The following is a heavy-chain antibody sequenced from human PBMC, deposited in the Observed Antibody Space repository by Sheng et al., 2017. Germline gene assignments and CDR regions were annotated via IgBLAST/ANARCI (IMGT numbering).Heavy chain of an antibody. D-gene: IGHD3-22*01. CDR3: TKGTYDSSGYYYRTAFDV. CDR1: GFSFDDYA. J-gene: IGHJ3*01. V-gene: IGHV3-9*01. CDR2: ISWNSGSM. Sequence: EVQLVESGGGLVQPGRSLRLSCAASGFSFDDYAMHWVRQVPGKGLEWVSGISWNSGSMGYADSVRGRFTISRDNAKNSLYLQMNNLRGADTALYFCTKGTYDSSGYYYRTAFDVWDQG.